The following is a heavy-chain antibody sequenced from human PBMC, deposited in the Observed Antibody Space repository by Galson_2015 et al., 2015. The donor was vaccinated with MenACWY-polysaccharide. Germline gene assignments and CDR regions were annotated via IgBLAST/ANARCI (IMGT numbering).Heavy chain of an antibody. V-gene: IGHV3-23*01. D-gene: IGHD6-19*01. CDR1: GFTFSSYA. CDR2: ISARDGST. J-gene: IGHJ6*02. Sequence: SLRLSCAASGFTFSSYAMNWVRQAPGKGLEWVSGISARDGSTYYADSVKGRFTISRDNSQNTLYVQMNSLRAEDTALYYCAKGFSFSSLGMDVGGQGTRVTVSS. CDR3: AKGFSFSSLGMDV.